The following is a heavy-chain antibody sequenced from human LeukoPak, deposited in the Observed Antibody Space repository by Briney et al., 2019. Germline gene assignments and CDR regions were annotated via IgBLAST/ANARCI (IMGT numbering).Heavy chain of an antibody. CDR2: IYYSGST. CDR3: ASVMIPLRDGFDP. CDR1: GGSISSYY. V-gene: IGHV4-59*01. D-gene: IGHD3-22*01. J-gene: IGHJ5*02. Sequence: PSETLSLTRTVSGGSISSYYWSWIRQPPGKGLEWIGYIYYSGSTNYNPSLKSRVTTSVHTSKNQFSLKLSSVTAADTAVYYCASVMIPLRDGFDPWGQGTLVTVSS.